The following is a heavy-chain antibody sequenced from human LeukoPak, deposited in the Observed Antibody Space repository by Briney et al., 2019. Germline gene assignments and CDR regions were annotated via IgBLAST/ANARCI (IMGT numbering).Heavy chain of an antibody. D-gene: IGHD3-22*01. Sequence: SVKVSCRASGGTFISYAISWVRQAPGRGLEWMGGIIPIFGTANYAQKFQGRVTITTDESTITAYMELSSLRSEDTALYYCARVYYDSSGPFFDYWGQGTLVTVSS. CDR1: GGTFISYA. V-gene: IGHV1-69*05. CDR3: ARVYYDSSGPFFDY. J-gene: IGHJ4*02. CDR2: IIPIFGTA.